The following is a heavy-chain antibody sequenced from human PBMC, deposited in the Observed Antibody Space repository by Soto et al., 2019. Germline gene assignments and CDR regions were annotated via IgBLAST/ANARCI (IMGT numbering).Heavy chain of an antibody. J-gene: IGHJ5*02. D-gene: IGHD2-15*01. CDR3: VSFGGAALSCSWFAP. Sequence: PGESLKISCNGAGYDVFGYWIGWVRQMPGKGLEWMGLIYPDNSITMYSPSFQGQVTFSADKSINTAYLQWSSLRASYTAVVYGVSFGGAALSCSWFAPWXEGTVVT. CDR1: GYDVFGYW. V-gene: IGHV5-51*01. CDR2: IYPDNSIT.